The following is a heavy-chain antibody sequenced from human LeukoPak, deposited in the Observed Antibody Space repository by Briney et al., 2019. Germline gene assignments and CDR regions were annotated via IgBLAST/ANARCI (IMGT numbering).Heavy chain of an antibody. J-gene: IGHJ4*02. CDR1: GYTFTVYL. CDR2: MNPDNGGT. V-gene: IGHV1-2*02. CDR3: ATLGGHSLAAQNGY. Sequence: ASVKVSCKASGYTFTVYLMHWVRQAPGQGLEWMGLMNPDNGGTHYAQKFQGRVTMTRDSSISTAYMELSRLTSDDTAVYYCATLGGHSLAAQNGYWGQGTLVTVSS. D-gene: IGHD3-16*01.